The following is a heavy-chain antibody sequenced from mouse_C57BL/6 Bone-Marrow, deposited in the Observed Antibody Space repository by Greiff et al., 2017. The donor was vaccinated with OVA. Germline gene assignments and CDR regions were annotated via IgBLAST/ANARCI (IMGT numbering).Heavy chain of an antibody. CDR2: ISDGGSYT. J-gene: IGHJ2*01. D-gene: IGHD2-2*01. CDR1: GFTFSSYA. V-gene: IGHV5-4*03. Sequence: EVKLMESGGGLVKPGGSLKLSCAASGFTFSSYAMSWVRQTPEKRLEWVATISDGGSYTYYPDNVKGRFTISRDNAKNNLYLQMSHLKSEDTAMYYCARGYYGYEALDYWGQGTTLTVSS. CDR3: ARGYYGYEALDY.